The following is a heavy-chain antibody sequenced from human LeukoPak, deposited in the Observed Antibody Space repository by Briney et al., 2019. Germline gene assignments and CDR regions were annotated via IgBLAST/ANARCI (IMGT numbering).Heavy chain of an antibody. CDR3: ARRGWWYGDTGAEYFQH. CDR2: IYHSGST. Sequence: SQTLSLTCAVSGGSISSGGYSWSWIRQPPGKGLEWIGYIYHSGSTYYNPSLKSRVTISVDRSKNQFSLKLSSVTAADTAVYYCARRGWWYGDTGAEYFQHWGQGTLVTVSS. J-gene: IGHJ1*01. V-gene: IGHV4-30-2*01. D-gene: IGHD2-15*01. CDR1: GGSISSGGYS.